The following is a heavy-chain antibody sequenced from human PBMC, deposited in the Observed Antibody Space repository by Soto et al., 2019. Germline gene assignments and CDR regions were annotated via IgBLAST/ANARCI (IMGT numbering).Heavy chain of an antibody. CDR2: IYPGDSDT. Sequence: GESLKISCKGSGYSFTSYWIGWVRQMPGKGLEWMGIIYPGDSDTRYSPSFQGQVTISADKSISTAYLQWSSLKASDTAMYYCARHRTVGYSSGLEYFQHWGQGTLVTVSS. CDR3: ARHRTVGYSSGLEYFQH. CDR1: GYSFTSYW. J-gene: IGHJ1*01. V-gene: IGHV5-51*01. D-gene: IGHD6-19*01.